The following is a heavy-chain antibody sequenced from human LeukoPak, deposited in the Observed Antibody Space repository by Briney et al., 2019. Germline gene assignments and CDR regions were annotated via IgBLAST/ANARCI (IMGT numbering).Heavy chain of an antibody. V-gene: IGHV3-7*03. CDR1: GFIFSNSW. Sequence: GGSLRLSCAASGFIFSNSWMSWVRQAPGKGLDWVANIKPDGSEKNYLDSVKGRFSISRDNAKNSLYLQMNSLRVEDTAVYFCARDRRYRFGLDVWGKGTTVIVSS. CDR3: ARDRRYRFGLDV. J-gene: IGHJ6*04. CDR2: IKPDGSEK. D-gene: IGHD2-2*02.